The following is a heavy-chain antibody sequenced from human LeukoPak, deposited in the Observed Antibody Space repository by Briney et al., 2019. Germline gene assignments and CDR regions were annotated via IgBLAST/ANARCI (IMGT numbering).Heavy chain of an antibody. Sequence: GGSLRLSCAASGFTFSSYEMNWVRQAPGKGLEWVSSISSSSSYIYYADSVKGRFTISRDNAKNSLYLQMNSLRAEDTAVYYCARDVYSSSWYYYYYYMDVWGKGTTVTISS. CDR1: GFTFSSYE. J-gene: IGHJ6*03. V-gene: IGHV3-21*01. D-gene: IGHD6-13*01. CDR3: ARDVYSSSWYYYYYYMDV. CDR2: ISSSSSYI.